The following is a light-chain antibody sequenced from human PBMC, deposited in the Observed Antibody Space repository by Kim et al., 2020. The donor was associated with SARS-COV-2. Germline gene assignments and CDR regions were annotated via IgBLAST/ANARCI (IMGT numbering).Light chain of an antibody. V-gene: IGLV1-40*01. CDR2: GNN. Sequence: QRVNISCTGSSSNVGAGYDVHWYQQLPGAAPKLLIYGNNNRPSGVPDRFSGSKSGTTASLAISGLQAEDEGDYYCQSYDSSLSGSVFGGGTQLTVL. CDR3: QSYDSSLSGSV. CDR1: SSNVGAGYD. J-gene: IGLJ2*01.